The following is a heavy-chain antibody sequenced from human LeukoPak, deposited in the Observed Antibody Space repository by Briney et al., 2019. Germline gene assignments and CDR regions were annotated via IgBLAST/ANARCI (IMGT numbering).Heavy chain of an antibody. V-gene: IGHV3-23*01. Sequence: GGSLRLSCAASGFTFSSYAVSWVRQAPGKGLAWVSAISDSGGSTQYADSVKGRFIISRDNSKNTLYLQMNSLRVEDTAVYYCAKDQPPLHMDVWGKGTTVTVSS. CDR1: GFTFSSYA. CDR3: AKDQPPLHMDV. CDR2: ISDSGGST. D-gene: IGHD2-15*01. J-gene: IGHJ6*03.